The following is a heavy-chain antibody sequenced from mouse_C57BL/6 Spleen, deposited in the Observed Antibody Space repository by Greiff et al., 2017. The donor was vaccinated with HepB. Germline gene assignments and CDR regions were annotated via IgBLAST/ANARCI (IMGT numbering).Heavy chain of an antibody. Sequence: VQLQQSGAELMKPGASVKLSCKASGYTFTSYWMHWVKQRPIQGLEWIGNIDPSDSETHYNQKFKDKATLTVDKSSSTAYMQLSSLTSEDSAVYYCARRGYGSSYDYWGQGTTLTVSS. CDR2: IDPSDSET. J-gene: IGHJ2*01. V-gene: IGHV1-52*01. D-gene: IGHD1-1*01. CDR1: GYTFTSYW. CDR3: ARRGYGSSYDY.